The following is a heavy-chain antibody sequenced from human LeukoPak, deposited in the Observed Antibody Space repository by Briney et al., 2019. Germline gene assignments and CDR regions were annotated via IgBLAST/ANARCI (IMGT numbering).Heavy chain of an antibody. CDR1: GFTFSSYA. Sequence: GGSLRLSCAASGFTFSSYAMSWVRQAPGKGLEWVSAISGSGGSTYYAESVKGRFTISRDNSKNTLYLQMDSLRAEDTAVYYCAKDSLALLKTYSIDWFDPWGQGTLVTVSS. V-gene: IGHV3-23*01. CDR2: ISGSGGST. CDR3: AKDSLALLKTYSIDWFDP. D-gene: IGHD2-21*01. J-gene: IGHJ5*02.